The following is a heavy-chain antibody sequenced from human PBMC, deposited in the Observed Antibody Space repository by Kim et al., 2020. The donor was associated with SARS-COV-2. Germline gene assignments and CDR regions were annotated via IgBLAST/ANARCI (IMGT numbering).Heavy chain of an antibody. D-gene: IGHD2-2*01. J-gene: IGHJ3*02. V-gene: IGHV3-30*01. CDR3: ARDIEHIVVVPAAHDAFDI. Sequence: GRFTISRDNSKNTLYLQMNSLRAEDTAVYYCARDIEHIVVVPAAHDAFDIWGQGTMVTVSS.